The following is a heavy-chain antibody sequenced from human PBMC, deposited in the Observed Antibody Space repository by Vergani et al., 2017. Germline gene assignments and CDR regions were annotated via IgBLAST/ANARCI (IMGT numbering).Heavy chain of an antibody. V-gene: IGHV4-61*02. CDR2: IYTSGSP. J-gene: IGHJ5*02. D-gene: IGHD5-18*01. Sequence: QVQLQESGPGLVKPSQTLSLTCTVSGGSISSGSYYWSWIRQPAGKGLEWIGRIYTSGSPNYNPSLKSRVTISVDTSKNQFSLKRSSVTAADTAVYYCAREPGYLNWFDPWGQGTLVTVSS. CDR3: AREPGYLNWFDP. CDR1: GGSISSGSYY.